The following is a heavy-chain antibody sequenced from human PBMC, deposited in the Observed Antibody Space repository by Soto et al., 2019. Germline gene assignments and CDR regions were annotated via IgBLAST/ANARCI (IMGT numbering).Heavy chain of an antibody. CDR3: ARGPPIVMGTTIVPRNYYFDY. D-gene: IGHD2-21*02. CDR1: GGSIRTGDYC. V-gene: IGHV4-39*02. CDR2: VYYTGTT. J-gene: IGHJ4*02. Sequence: SETLSLTCTVSGGSIRTGDYCWVWIRQTPGRGREGLGSVYYTGTTYYTPSLQGRDTRSADTSKNTFFLEFRSVTAADTAVYFCARGPPIVMGTTIVPRNYYFDYWGQGTLVTVSS.